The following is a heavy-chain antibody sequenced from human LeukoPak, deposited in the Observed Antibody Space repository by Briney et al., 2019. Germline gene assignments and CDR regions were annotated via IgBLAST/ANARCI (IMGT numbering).Heavy chain of an antibody. Sequence: YPSETLSLTCTVSGGSISSYYWSWIRQPPGKGLEWIGYIYYSGSTNYNPSLKSRVTISVDTSKNQFSLKLSSVTAADTAVYYCARLLWSLDAFDIWGQGTMVTVSS. V-gene: IGHV4-59*08. CDR1: GGSISSYY. D-gene: IGHD2-21*01. J-gene: IGHJ3*02. CDR2: IYYSGST. CDR3: ARLLWSLDAFDI.